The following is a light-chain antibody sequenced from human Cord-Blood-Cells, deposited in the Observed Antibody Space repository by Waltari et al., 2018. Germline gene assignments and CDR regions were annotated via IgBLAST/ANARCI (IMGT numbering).Light chain of an antibody. V-gene: IGLV3-19*01. CDR1: SLRSYY. J-gene: IGLJ3*02. CDR2: GKH. CDR3: NSRDSSGNHLV. Sequence: SSELTQDPAVSVALGQTVRITCQGDSLRSYYDSRYQQNPGTAPVLVIYGKHNRPSGIPDRFSGSSSGNTASLTITGAQAEDEADYYCNSRDSSGNHLVFGGGTKLTVL.